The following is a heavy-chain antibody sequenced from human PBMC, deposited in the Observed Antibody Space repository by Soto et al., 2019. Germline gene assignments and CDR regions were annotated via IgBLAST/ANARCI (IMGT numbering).Heavy chain of an antibody. V-gene: IGHV3-7*01. D-gene: IGHD5-18*01. CDR2: IHGDGGKI. Sequence: EVQLVESGGGLGQPGGSLRLSCAASGFMFSAYWMSWVRQAPGKGLEWVANIHGDGGKIYYVDSVKGRFTISRDNDKRSLYPHMNSLRAEDTAVYYCARDFYGGYTYGPGDYWGQGALVAVSS. CDR3: ARDFYGGYTYGPGDY. J-gene: IGHJ4*02. CDR1: GFMFSAYW.